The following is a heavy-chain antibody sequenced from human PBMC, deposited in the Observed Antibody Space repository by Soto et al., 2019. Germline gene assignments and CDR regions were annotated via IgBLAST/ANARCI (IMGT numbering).Heavy chain of an antibody. J-gene: IGHJ6*02. D-gene: IGHD6-13*01. CDR3: ARVTAGNNDYYYYYGMDV. CDR1: GFTFSSYS. V-gene: IGHV3-21*01. Sequence: GGSLRLSCAASGFTFSSYSMNWVRQAPGKGLEWVSSISSSSSYIYYADSVKGRFTISRDNAKNSLYLQMNSLRAEDTAVYYCARVTAGNNDYYYYYGMDVWGQGTTVTVSS. CDR2: ISSSSSYI.